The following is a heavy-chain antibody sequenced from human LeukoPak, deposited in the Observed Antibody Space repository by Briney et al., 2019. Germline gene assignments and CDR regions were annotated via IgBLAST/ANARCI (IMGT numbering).Heavy chain of an antibody. J-gene: IGHJ4*02. CDR2: IYFTGGT. V-gene: IGHV4-59*01. Sequence: SETLSLTCNVSGGSINNYWSWLRQPPGKGLEWIGYIYFTGGTNYNPSLKSRVTMSIDTSKNQFSLKLNSVTAADTAFYYCARSGGLFDYWGQGSLVTVSS. CDR1: GGSINNY. CDR3: ARSGGLFDY. D-gene: IGHD3-10*01.